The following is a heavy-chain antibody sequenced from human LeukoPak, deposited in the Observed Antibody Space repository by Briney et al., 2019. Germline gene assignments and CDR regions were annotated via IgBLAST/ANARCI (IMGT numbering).Heavy chain of an antibody. CDR3: ARGTPSGWLGAVY. Sequence: GASVKVSCKAFEYTFTSYDINWVRQASGQGLEWMGWMNPNTGDTGYAQKFQGRVTMTRDTSINTAYMELSSLTSEDTAVYYCARGTPSGWLGAVYWGQGTLVTVSS. CDR2: MNPNTGDT. J-gene: IGHJ4*02. V-gene: IGHV1-8*01. D-gene: IGHD6-19*01. CDR1: EYTFTSYD.